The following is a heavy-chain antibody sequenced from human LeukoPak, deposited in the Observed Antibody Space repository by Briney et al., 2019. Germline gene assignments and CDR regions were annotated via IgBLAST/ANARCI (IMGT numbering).Heavy chain of an antibody. CDR2: ISYDGSNK. D-gene: IGHD5-12*01. CDR1: GFTFSSYA. J-gene: IGHJ4*02. CDR3: ASRGYSGYDSLPLR. Sequence: GGSLRLSCAASGFTFSSYAMHWVRQAPGKGLEWVAVISYDGSNKYYADSVKGPFTISRDNSKNTLYLQMNSLRAEDTAVYYCASRGYSGYDSLPLRWGQGTLVTVSS. V-gene: IGHV3-30-3*01.